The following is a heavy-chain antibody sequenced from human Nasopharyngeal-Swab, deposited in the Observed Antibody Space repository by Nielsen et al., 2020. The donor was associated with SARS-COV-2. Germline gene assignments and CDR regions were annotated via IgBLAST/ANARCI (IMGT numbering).Heavy chain of an antibody. CDR3: AKDFGSGWAGFDY. CDR2: FHLDGSST. D-gene: IGHD6-19*01. V-gene: IGHV3-43*01. CDR1: GFHFDDYS. Sequence: GESLKISFAASGFHFDDYSMHWVPQVPGKGLELVSLFHLDGSSTYYAYSVKGRFPIFRVNSEDSLHLQMSSLKTEDTAFYYCAKDFGSGWAGFDYWGQGTLVTVSS. J-gene: IGHJ4*02.